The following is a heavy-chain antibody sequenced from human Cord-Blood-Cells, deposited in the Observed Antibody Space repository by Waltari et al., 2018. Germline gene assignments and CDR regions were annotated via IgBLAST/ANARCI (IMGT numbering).Heavy chain of an antibody. V-gene: IGHV1-46*01. D-gene: IGHD1-26*01. CDR1: GYTFPSYY. CDR2: INPSGGST. CDR3: AREGGSYFDP. J-gene: IGHJ5*02. Sequence: QVQLVQSGAEVKKPGASVKVSCKASGYTFPSYYLHWVRQAPGQGLEWMGIINPSGGSTSYAQKFQGRVTMTRDTSTSTVYMELSSLRSEDTAVYYCAREGGSYFDPWGQGTLVTVSS.